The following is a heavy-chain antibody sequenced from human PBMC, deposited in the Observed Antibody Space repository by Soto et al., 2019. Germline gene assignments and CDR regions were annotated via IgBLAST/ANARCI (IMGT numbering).Heavy chain of an antibody. D-gene: IGHD2-15*01. CDR2: ISTSTGNT. CDR3: ARSPRVIIAAKGTLDY. V-gene: IGHV1-18*04. J-gene: IGHJ4*02. Sequence: AASVKVSCKASGYTFTTFGITWVRQAPGQGLEWMGWISTSTGNTNYAQKLQGRVTLTKETSTRTAYMELRNLTSDDTAVYYCARSPRVIIAAKGTLDYWGQGTLVTVSS. CDR1: GYTFTTFG.